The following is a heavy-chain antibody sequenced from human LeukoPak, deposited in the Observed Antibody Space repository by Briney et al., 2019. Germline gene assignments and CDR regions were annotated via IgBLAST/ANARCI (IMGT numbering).Heavy chain of an antibody. Sequence: QAGGSLRLSCAASGFTVSTNYMSWVRQAPGKGLEWVSVIYSGGTTYYADSVKGRFTISRDNAKNTLYLQMNSLRADDTAVYYCARSYSSSSDFDYWGQGTLVTVSS. CDR1: GFTVSTNY. CDR3: ARSYSSSSDFDY. D-gene: IGHD6-6*01. V-gene: IGHV3-53*01. J-gene: IGHJ4*02. CDR2: IYSGGTT.